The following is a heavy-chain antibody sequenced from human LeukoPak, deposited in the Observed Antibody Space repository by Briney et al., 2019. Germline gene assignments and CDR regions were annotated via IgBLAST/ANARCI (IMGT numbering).Heavy chain of an antibody. Sequence: SETLSLTCTVSGGSISTYYWTWIRQPAGKGLEWIGRIYTSGSTNYNPSLKSRVTMSLDTSKNQFSLKLSSVTAADTAVYYCARNIAAAGRAWAYYYYMDVWGKGTTVTVSS. CDR1: GGSISTYY. CDR2: IYTSGST. V-gene: IGHV4-4*07. CDR3: ARNIAAAGRAWAYYYYMDV. J-gene: IGHJ6*03. D-gene: IGHD6-13*01.